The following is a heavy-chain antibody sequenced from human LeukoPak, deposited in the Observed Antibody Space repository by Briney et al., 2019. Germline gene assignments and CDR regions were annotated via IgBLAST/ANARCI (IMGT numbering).Heavy chain of an antibody. J-gene: IGHJ3*02. V-gene: IGHV4-61*01. D-gene: IGHD5-12*01. CDR3: ARRNPDIVATIFEGYAFDI. CDR2: IYYSGST. Sequence: TSETLSLTCTVSGGSVSSGSYYWSWIRQPPGKGLEWIGYIYYSGSTNYNPSLKSRVTISVDTSKNQFSLKLSSVTAADTAVYYCARRNPDIVATIFEGYAFDIWGQGTMVTVSS. CDR1: GGSVSSGSYY.